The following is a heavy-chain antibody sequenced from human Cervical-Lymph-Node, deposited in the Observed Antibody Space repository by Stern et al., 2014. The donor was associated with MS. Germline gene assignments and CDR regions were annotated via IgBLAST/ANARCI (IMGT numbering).Heavy chain of an antibody. J-gene: IGHJ3*01. CDR3: RAGADAFDV. D-gene: IGHD6-13*01. CDR1: GYTFTNYA. Sequence: QMQLVQSGAEVKKPGASVKVSCKASGYTFTNYAISWVWQAPGQGLEWMGWIGTNLGNTNCAQRFQGRVTLATDTSTSTVYMELRSLRSDDTAMYYCRAGADAFDVWGQGTMVTVSS. V-gene: IGHV1-18*01. CDR2: IGTNLGNT.